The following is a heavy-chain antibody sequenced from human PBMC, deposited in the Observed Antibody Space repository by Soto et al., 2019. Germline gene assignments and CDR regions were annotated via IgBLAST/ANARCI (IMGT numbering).Heavy chain of an antibody. CDR1: GYSFTSYW. CDR3: ATHADYDFWSGYNYYYYGMDV. CDR2: IYPGDSDT. D-gene: IGHD3-3*01. J-gene: IGHJ6*02. Sequence: VEALKISCKASGYSFTSYWIGWERQMPGKGLEWMGIIYPGDSDTRYSPSFQGQVTISADKSISTAYLQLSSLKASDTAMYYCATHADYDFWSGYNYYYYGMDVWGQGNTVTVSS. V-gene: IGHV5-51*01.